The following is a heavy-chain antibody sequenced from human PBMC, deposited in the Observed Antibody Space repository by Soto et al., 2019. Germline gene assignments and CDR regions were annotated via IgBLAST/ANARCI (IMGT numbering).Heavy chain of an antibody. CDR1: GFTFSSYA. V-gene: IGHV3-30-3*01. CDR3: ASGQYYVDY. Sequence: QVQLVESGGGVVQPGRSLRLSCAASGFTFSSYAMHWVRQAPGKGLEWVAVISYDGSNKYYADSVKGRFTISRDNSKNTLYLQMNSLRAEDTAVYYCASGQYYVDYWGQGTLVTVSS. CDR2: ISYDGSNK. J-gene: IGHJ4*02.